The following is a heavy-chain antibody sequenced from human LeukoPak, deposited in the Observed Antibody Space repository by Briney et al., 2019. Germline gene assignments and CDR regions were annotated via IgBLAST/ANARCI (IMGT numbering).Heavy chain of an antibody. D-gene: IGHD1-1*01. Sequence: LRLSCTASGFTFGDYAMSWVRQAPGTALEWVGFIRSKAYGGTTEYAASVKGRFTISIDDSKSIAYLQMNSLKTEDTAVYYCTRTYNDYYSYWGQGTLVTVSS. CDR2: IRSKAYGGTT. J-gene: IGHJ4*02. V-gene: IGHV3-49*04. CDR3: TRTYNDYYSY. CDR1: GFTFGDYA.